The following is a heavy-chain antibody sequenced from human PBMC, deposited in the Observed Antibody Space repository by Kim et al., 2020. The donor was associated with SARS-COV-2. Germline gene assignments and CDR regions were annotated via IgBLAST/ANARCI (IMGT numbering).Heavy chain of an antibody. V-gene: IGHV4-59*01. CDR2: IYYSGST. Sequence: SETLSLTCTVSGGSIGTYYWSWIRQPPGKGLEWIGYIYYSGSTTYKPSLKSQVTISVDTSKNQFSLKLSSVTAGDKAVYYCASESIAATGIADWGQGILVTISS. J-gene: IGHJ4*02. CDR3: ASESIAATGIAD. CDR1: GGSIGTYY. D-gene: IGHD6-13*01.